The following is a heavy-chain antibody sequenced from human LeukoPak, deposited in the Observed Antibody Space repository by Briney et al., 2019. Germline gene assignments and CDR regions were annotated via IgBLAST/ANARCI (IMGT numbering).Heavy chain of an antibody. V-gene: IGHV3-15*01. D-gene: IGHD3-16*02. J-gene: IGHJ4*02. CDR1: GFTFSNAW. CDR3: TTIPFGGVIVPNDY. CDR2: IKSKTDGGTT. Sequence: GGSLRLSCAASGFTFSNAWMSWVRQAPGKGLEWVGRIKSKTDGGTTDYAAPVKGRFTISRDDSKNTLYLQMNSLKTEDTAVCYCTTIPFGGVIVPNDYWGQGTLVTVSS.